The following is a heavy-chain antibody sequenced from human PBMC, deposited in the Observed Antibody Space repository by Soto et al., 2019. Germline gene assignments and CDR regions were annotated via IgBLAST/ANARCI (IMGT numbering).Heavy chain of an antibody. V-gene: IGHV3-30*04. CDR2: ISYDGSNK. Sequence: HPGGSLRLSCAASGFTFKSNAMHWVRQAPGKGLEWVAVISYDGSNKHYTDSVKGRFTISRDNSKNTLYLQMTGLRPEDTAVYYCTSSSVSDIVVVAAASELDYWGQGTLVTVSS. CDR1: GFTFKSNA. J-gene: IGHJ4*02. D-gene: IGHD2-15*01. CDR3: TSSSVSDIVVVAAASELDY.